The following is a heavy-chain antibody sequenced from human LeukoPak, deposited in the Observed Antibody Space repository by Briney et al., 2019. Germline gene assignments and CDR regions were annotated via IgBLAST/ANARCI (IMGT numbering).Heavy chain of an antibody. V-gene: IGHV3-49*04. CDR3: TRVGHLNYYGSGSYYKGGYYFDY. CDR1: GFTFGDYA. CDR2: IRSKAYGGTT. J-gene: IGHJ4*02. D-gene: IGHD3-10*01. Sequence: PGGSLRLSCTASGFTFGDYAMSWVRQAPGKGLRWVGFIRSKAYGGTTEYAASVKGRFTISRDDSKSIAYLQMNSLKTEDTAVYYCTRVGHLNYYGSGSYYKGGYYFDYWGQGTLVTVSS.